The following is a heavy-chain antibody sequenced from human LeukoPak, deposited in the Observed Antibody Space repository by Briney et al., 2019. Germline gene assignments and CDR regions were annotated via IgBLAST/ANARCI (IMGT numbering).Heavy chain of an antibody. V-gene: IGHV5-51*01. CDR3: ARRPRGTYYNFDY. CDR2: SYPDDSDT. D-gene: IGHD3-10*01. Sequence: PGESLKISCKGSGYIFSNYWIAWVRQMPGRGLEWKGISYPDDSDTIYSPSFQGQVTISDDKSISTAYLQWSSLKASDTAVYYCARRPRGTYYNFDYWGQGTLVTVSS. CDR1: GYIFSNYW. J-gene: IGHJ4*02.